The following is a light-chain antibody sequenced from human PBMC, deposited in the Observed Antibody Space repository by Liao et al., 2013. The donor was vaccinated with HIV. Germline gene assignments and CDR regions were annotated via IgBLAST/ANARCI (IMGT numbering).Light chain of an antibody. J-gene: IGLJ1*01. CDR2: QDD. V-gene: IGLV3-1*01. CDR3: QAWDSSTPNYV. CDR1: RLGDKF. Sequence: SYELTQPPSVSVSPGQTASVTCSGHRLGDKFACWYQQKPGQSPLLVMYQDDKRPSGIPERFSGSNSGNTATLTISGTQTLDEADYYCQAWDSSTPNYVFGTGTKVTVL.